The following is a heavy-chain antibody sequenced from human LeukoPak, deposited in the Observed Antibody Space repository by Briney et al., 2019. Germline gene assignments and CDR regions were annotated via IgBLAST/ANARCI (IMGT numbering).Heavy chain of an antibody. Sequence: SETLSLTCTVSGGSISSYYWSWIRQPAGKGLEWIGRISTSESPNYNPSLKSRVTMSVDTSKNQFSLRLTSVTAADTAVYYCAKEGRSSTPGYWGQGSLVTVSS. V-gene: IGHV4-4*07. CDR2: ISTSESP. CDR1: GGSISSYY. CDR3: AKEGRSSTPGY. D-gene: IGHD2-15*01. J-gene: IGHJ4*02.